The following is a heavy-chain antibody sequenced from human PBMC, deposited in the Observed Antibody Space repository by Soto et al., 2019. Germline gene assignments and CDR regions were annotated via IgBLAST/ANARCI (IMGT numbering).Heavy chain of an antibody. CDR3: ARDTAFISSGLFNP. CDR1: GFTFSSYA. D-gene: IGHD3-22*01. J-gene: IGHJ5*02. Sequence: EVQLLESGGGLVQPGGSLRLSCAASGFTFSSYAMSWVRQAPGKGLEWISHISDSATTMYYADSVKGRFTISRDNARKSLFLHMNSLRAEDTAVYYCARDTAFISSGLFNPWGQGTLVTVSS. CDR2: ISDSATTM. V-gene: IGHV3-48*04.